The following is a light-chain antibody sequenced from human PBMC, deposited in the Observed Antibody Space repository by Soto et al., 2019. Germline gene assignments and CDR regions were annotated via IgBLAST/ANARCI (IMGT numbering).Light chain of an antibody. Sequence: EIVLTQSPATLSLSPGEGATLSCRASQSVSSDLAWYQQKPGQAPRLLVYDASNRATGIPARFSGSGSGTDFTITISSIEPEDFAVYYCQQRRKWPPWTFGQGTQVDIK. V-gene: IGKV3-11*01. J-gene: IGKJ1*01. CDR2: DAS. CDR1: QSVSSD. CDR3: QQRRKWPPWT.